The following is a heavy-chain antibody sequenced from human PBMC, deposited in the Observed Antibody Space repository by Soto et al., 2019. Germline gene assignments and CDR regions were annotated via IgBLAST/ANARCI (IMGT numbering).Heavy chain of an antibody. D-gene: IGHD5-18*01. V-gene: IGHV2-70*04. CDR2: IDWDDDK. J-gene: IGHJ4*02. CDR3: ARIGPGSYGYDY. CDR1: GFSLSTSGMR. Sequence: ESGPTLVNPTQTLTLTCTFSGFSLSTSGMRVSWIRQPPGKALEWLARIDWDDDKFYSTSLKTRLTISKDTSKNQVVLTMTNMDPVDTATYYCARIGPGSYGYDYWGQGTLVTVSS.